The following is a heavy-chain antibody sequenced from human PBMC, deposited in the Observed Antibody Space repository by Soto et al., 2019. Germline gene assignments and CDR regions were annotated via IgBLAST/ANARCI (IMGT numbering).Heavy chain of an antibody. CDR3: AKDFGWNYKYFHY. D-gene: IGHD1-7*01. J-gene: IGHJ4*02. V-gene: IGHV3-23*01. Sequence: PGGSLRLSCAASGFTFSSYAVSWVRQNPGKGLEWVSAITGSGGGSTYYADSVKGRFTISRDNSKNTLYLQLNSLRAEDTAVYYCAKDFGWNYKYFHYWGQGTQVTVSS. CDR1: GFTFSSYA. CDR2: ITGSGGGST.